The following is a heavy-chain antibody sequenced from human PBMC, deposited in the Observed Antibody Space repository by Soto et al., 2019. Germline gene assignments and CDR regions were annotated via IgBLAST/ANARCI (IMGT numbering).Heavy chain of an antibody. CDR1: GGSVSDKTYY. D-gene: IGHD4-17*01. V-gene: IGHV4-61*01. Sequence: SETLSLTCSVSGGSVSDKTYYWSWIRQPPGNRLEWIGYVYYIGTTNYNPSLKSRVTISVDLSKNRFSLRLSSVTTADTALYYCARTTAVPNTLRSRYFFDYWGQGTMVTV. CDR3: ARTTAVPNTLRSRYFFDY. J-gene: IGHJ4*02. CDR2: VYYIGTT.